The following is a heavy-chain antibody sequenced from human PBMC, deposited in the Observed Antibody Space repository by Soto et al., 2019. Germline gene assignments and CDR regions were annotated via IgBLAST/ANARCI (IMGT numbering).Heavy chain of an antibody. D-gene: IGHD2-15*01. Sequence: SVKVSCKASGGTFSSYAISWVRQAPGQGLEWMGGIIPIFGTANYAQKFQGRVTITADESTSTAYMELSSLRSEDTAVYYCGGPFPLLREHEAIDIWCQGTMVTVSS. CDR1: GGTFSSYA. CDR3: GGPFPLLREHEAIDI. CDR2: IIPIFGTA. V-gene: IGHV1-69*13. J-gene: IGHJ3*02.